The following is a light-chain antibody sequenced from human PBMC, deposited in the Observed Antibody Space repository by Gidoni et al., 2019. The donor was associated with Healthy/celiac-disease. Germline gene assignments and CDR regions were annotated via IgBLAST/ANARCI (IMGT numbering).Light chain of an antibody. CDR3: CSYAGSSTFVV. V-gene: IGLV2-23*03. J-gene: IGLJ1*01. CDR1: SSDVGSYNL. Sequence: QSALTQPASVSGSPGQSITISCTGTSSDVGSYNLVSWYQQHPGKAPKLMIYEGSKRPSGVSNRISGSKSGNTASLTISGLQAEDEADYYCCSYAGSSTFVVFGTGTKVTVL. CDR2: EGS.